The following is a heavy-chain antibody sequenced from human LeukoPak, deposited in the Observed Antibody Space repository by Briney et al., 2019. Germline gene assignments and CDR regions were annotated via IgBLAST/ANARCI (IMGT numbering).Heavy chain of an antibody. V-gene: IGHV4-34*01. D-gene: IGHD3-22*01. CDR1: GGSFSGYY. CDR2: INHSGST. CDR3: ARGRPLVIDY. J-gene: IGHJ4*02. Sequence: ASETLSLTCAVYGGSFSGYYWSWIRQPPGKGLEWIGEINHSGSTNYNPSLKSRVTISVDTSKSQFSLKLSSVTAADTAVYYCARGRPLVIDYWGQGTLVTVSS.